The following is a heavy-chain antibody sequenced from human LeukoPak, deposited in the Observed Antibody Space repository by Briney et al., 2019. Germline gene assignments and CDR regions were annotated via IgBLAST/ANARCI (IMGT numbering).Heavy chain of an antibody. CDR2: ISGSGGST. J-gene: IGHJ5*02. D-gene: IGHD3-16*01. V-gene: IGHV3-23*01. CDR1: GFTFSSYG. CDR3: AKDGGYVFYWFDP. Sequence: PGGSQRLSCAASGFTFSSYGMSWVRQAPGKGLEWVSAISGSGGSTYYADSVKGRFTISRDNSKNTLYLQMNSLRAEDTAVYYCAKDGGYVFYWFDPWGQGTLVTVSS.